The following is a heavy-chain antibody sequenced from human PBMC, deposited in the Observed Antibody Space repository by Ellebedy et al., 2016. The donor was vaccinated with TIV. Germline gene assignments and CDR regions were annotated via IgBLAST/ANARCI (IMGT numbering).Heavy chain of an antibody. V-gene: IGHV3-30-3*01. Sequence: GGSLRLSCAASGFSFSNYVMHWVRQTPGKGLEWVAVISYDGSNKYYTESVKGRFTLSRDDSKNTLYLQMNSLRPEDTAVYFCARDRQWLIFDYWGQGALVTVSS. CDR1: GFSFSNYV. D-gene: IGHD6-19*01. CDR3: ARDRQWLIFDY. J-gene: IGHJ4*02. CDR2: ISYDGSNK.